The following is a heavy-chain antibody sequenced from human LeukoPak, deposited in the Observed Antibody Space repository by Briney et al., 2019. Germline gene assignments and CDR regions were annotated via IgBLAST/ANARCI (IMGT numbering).Heavy chain of an antibody. CDR3: ARDRDPSLYCSGGSCYMGRPSSQGPKRTNWFDP. Sequence: PGGSLRLSCAASGFTFSSYAMPWVRQAPGKGLEWVAVISYDGSNKYYADSVKGRFTISRDNSKNTLYLQMNSLRAEDTAVYYCARDRDPSLYCSGGSCYMGRPSSQGPKRTNWFDPWGQGTLVTVSS. J-gene: IGHJ5*02. V-gene: IGHV3-30-3*01. CDR2: ISYDGSNK. D-gene: IGHD2-15*01. CDR1: GFTFSSYA.